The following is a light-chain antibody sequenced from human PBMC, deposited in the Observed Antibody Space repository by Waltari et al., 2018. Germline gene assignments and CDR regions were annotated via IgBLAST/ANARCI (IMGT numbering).Light chain of an antibody. CDR2: AAS. CDR3: QQYNNWPPWT. CDR1: QSVRNN. J-gene: IGKJ1*01. Sequence: EIVMTQSPATLPVSPGERATLSCRASQSVRNNLVWYQQTPGQAPRPLIYAASTRATGIPARFSGRGSGTEFTLTISSLQSEDFAVYYCQQYNNWPPWTFGQGTKVEIK. V-gene: IGKV3-15*01.